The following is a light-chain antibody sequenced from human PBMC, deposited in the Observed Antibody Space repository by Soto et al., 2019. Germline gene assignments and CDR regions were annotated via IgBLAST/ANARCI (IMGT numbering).Light chain of an antibody. V-gene: IGKV1-39*01. Sequence: DIQMTQSPSSLSASVGDRVTITCRASQSIGRFLNWYQQKPGKAPNVLINVASTLRSGVPSRCSGSGSGTDFNLTINSLQPEDFATYFCQQSFTTPLTFGGGTKVDIK. CDR1: QSIGRF. CDR3: QQSFTTPLT. CDR2: VAS. J-gene: IGKJ4*01.